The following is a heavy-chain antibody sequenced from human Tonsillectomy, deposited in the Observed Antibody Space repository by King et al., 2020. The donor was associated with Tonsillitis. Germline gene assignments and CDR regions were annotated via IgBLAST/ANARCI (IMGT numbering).Heavy chain of an antibody. CDR3: ASRGPITIFGVVMYYFDY. J-gene: IGHJ4*02. D-gene: IGHD3-3*01. CDR2: IDYSGST. CDR1: GGSISSSSDY. V-gene: IGHV4-39*01. Sequence: QLQESGPGLVKPSETLSLTCTVSGGSISSSSDYWGWIRQPPGKGLEWIGSIDYSGSTYYNPSLKSRVTISVDTSKNQCSLKLSPVTAADTAVYYCASRGPITIFGVVMYYFDYWAQGTLVTVSS.